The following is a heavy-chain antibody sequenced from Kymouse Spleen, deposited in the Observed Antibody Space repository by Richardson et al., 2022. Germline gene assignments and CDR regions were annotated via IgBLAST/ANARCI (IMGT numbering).Heavy chain of an antibody. D-gene: IGHD2-21*02. CDR2: IWYDGSNK. V-gene: IGHV3-33*01. J-gene: IGHJ4*02. Sequence: QVQLVESGGGVVQPGRSLRLSCAASGFTFSSYGMHWVRQAPGKGLEWVAVIWYDGSNKYYADSVKGRFTISRDNSKNTLYLQMNSLRAEDTAVYYCARSYCGGDCYSHFDYWGQGTLVTVSS. CDR1: GFTFSSYG. CDR3: ARSYCGGDCYSHFDY.